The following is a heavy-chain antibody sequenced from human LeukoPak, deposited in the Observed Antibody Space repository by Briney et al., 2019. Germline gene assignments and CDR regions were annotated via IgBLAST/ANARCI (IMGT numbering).Heavy chain of an antibody. Sequence: PGGSLRLSCAASGLIISSYAMSWVRQPPGKGLEWVSALSGSGDTTYYAGSVKGRFTISRDSSKNTLYLQINSLRVEDTAVYFCAKFTLSRGYFDYWGQGTLVTVSS. CDR2: LSGSGDTT. CDR3: AKFTLSRGYFDY. CDR1: GLIISSYA. V-gene: IGHV3-23*01. D-gene: IGHD3-16*01. J-gene: IGHJ4*02.